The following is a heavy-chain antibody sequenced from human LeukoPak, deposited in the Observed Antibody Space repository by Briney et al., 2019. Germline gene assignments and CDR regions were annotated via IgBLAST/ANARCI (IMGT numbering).Heavy chain of an antibody. Sequence: SETLSLTCTVSGYSISSDYYWGWIRQPPGKGLEWIGSIHHSGRTYYNPSLKSRVTISVDTSKNQFSLKLSSVTAADTAVYYCARDGYSLSNFDYWGQGTLVTVSS. CDR2: IHHSGRT. J-gene: IGHJ4*02. CDR3: ARDGYSLSNFDY. CDR1: GYSISSDYY. D-gene: IGHD5-12*01. V-gene: IGHV4-38-2*02.